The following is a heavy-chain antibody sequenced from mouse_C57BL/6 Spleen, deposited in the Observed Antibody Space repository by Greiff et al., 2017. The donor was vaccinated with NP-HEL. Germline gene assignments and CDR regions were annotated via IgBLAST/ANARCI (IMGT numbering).Heavy chain of an antibody. CDR3: PYGSSYGYFDY. CDR2: IDPSDSYT. V-gene: IGHV1-59*01. CDR1: GYTFTSYW. D-gene: IGHD1-1*01. J-gene: IGHJ2*01. Sequence: VQLQQSGAELVRPGTSVKLSCKASGYTFTSYWMHWVKQRPGQGLEWIGVIDPSDSYTNYNQKFKGKATLTVDTSSSTAYMQLSSLTSEDSAVYYCPYGSSYGYFDYWGQGTTLTVSS.